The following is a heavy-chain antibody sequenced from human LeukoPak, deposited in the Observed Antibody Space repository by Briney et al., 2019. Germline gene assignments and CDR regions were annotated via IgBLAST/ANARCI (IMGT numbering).Heavy chain of an antibody. CDR3: ARDSFSDY. Sequence: GGSLRLSCAASGFTFSTSWMHWVRQAPGKGLEWVSSISSSGYIYYADSVKGRFTISRDNAKNSLYLQMNSLRAEDTAVYYCARDSFSDYWGQGTLVTVSS. J-gene: IGHJ4*02. CDR1: GFTFSTSW. CDR2: ISSSGYI. V-gene: IGHV3-69-1*01.